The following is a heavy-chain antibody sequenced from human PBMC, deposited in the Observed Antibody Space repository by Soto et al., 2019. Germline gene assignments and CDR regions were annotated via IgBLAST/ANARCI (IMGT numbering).Heavy chain of an antibody. J-gene: IGHJ4*02. D-gene: IGHD1-1*01. CDR2: ITPPGIDI. V-gene: IGHV3-21*01. Sequence: GGSLRLSCAASGFTFGAYSLSWFRQAPGKELEWLASITPPGIDIHYGDSVEGRFTISRDNAKNSLYLQMISLRVEDTAVYYCARDFLTGDPREAFDYWGQGTLVTVSS. CDR3: ARDFLTGDPREAFDY. CDR1: GFTFGAYS.